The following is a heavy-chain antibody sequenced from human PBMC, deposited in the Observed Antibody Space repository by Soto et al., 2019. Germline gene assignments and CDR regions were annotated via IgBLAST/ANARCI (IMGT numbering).Heavy chain of an antibody. CDR3: ARGPPTVFGVVTRFDP. CDR2: INGGNGNT. D-gene: IGHD3-3*01. CDR1: GYTFTTYA. Sequence: VASVKVSCKASGYTFTTYALHWVRQAPGQRLEWMGWINGGNGNTKYSQTFQGRVTITRDTSASTAYMELSSLTSEDTAVYYCARGPPTVFGVVTRFDPWGQGTLVTVSS. J-gene: IGHJ5*02. V-gene: IGHV1-3*01.